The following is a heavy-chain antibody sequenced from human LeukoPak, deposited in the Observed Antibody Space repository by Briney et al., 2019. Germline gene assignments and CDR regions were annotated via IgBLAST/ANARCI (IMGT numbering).Heavy chain of an antibody. CDR1: GFTFSNAW. D-gene: IGHD2-2*01. CDR3: TTDLSRAYYFDY. V-gene: IGHV3-15*01. CDR2: IKSKTDGGTT. J-gene: IGHJ4*02. Sequence: GGSLRLSCAASGFTFSNAWMSWVRQAPGKGLEWVGRIKSKTDGGTTDYAAPVKGRFTISRDDSKNTLYLQMNSLKTEDTAVYYCTTDLSRAYYFDYWGQGTLVTVSS.